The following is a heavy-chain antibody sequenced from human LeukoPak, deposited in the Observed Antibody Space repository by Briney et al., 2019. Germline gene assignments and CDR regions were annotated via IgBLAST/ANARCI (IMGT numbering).Heavy chain of an antibody. CDR3: ARLESAFDI. CDR1: GGTFSSYA. J-gene: IGHJ3*02. Sequence: ASVKVSCKASGGTFSSYAISWVRQAPGQGLEWMGWINPNSGGTNYAQKFQGRVTMTRDTSISTAYMELSRLRSDDTAVYYCARLESAFDIWGQGTMVTVSS. V-gene: IGHV1-2*02. CDR2: INPNSGGT.